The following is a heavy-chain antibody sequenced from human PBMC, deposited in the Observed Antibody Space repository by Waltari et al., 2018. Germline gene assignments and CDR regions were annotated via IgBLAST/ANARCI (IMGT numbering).Heavy chain of an antibody. CDR2: INEDGGEK. V-gene: IGHV3-7*01. CDR3: SKRLEI. Sequence: DVQPVESGGCLVQPGGYLSLSCEVCGFRTDWMDWVRQAPGKGLQWVANINEDGGEKYYLDSVKGRFTISRDNAKKLVYLEMNTLRAEDTATYYCSKRLEIWGRGTMVAVS. J-gene: IGHJ3*02. CDR1: GFRTDW.